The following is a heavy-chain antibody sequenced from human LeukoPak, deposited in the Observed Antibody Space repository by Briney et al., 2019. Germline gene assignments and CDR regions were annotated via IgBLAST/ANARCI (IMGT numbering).Heavy chain of an antibody. CDR2: IYYSGST. CDR1: GGSISSYY. D-gene: IGHD1-1*01. V-gene: IGHV4-59*01. J-gene: IGHJ4*02. Sequence: SETLSLTCTVSGGSISSYYWSWIRQPPGKGLEWIGYIYYSGSTNYNPSLKSRVTISVDTPKNQFSLKLSSVTAADTAVYYCARNVDAEYYFDYWGQGTLVTVSS. CDR3: ARNVDAEYYFDY.